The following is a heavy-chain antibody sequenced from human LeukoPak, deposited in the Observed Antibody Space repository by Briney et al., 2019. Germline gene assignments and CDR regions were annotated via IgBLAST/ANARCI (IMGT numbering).Heavy chain of an antibody. CDR2: IRNKANRHTT. CDR3: VKSIPGNCFEP. D-gene: IGHD2-8*02. CDR1: GFTFSDHH. Sequence: GGSLRLSCAASGFTFSDHHMDWVRQAAGKGREWVGRIRNKANRHTTEYAASVKGRFTISRDDSKNSLYLEMNSLKTEDTAVYYCVKSIPGNCFEPGGQGNRVTVSS. V-gene: IGHV3-72*01. J-gene: IGHJ5*02.